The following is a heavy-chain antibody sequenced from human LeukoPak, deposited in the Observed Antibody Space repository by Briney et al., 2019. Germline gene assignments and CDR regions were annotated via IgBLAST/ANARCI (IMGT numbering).Heavy chain of an antibody. V-gene: IGHV3-64*01. CDR2: ISSNGGST. CDR3: ARDLSPRWELRAFYY. CDR1: GFTFSRYA. Sequence: GRTLRLSCAPSGFTFSRYAMHWVRQAPGKGLEYVSAISSNGGSTYYANSVKGRFTISRSNSKNTPYLQMGSLRAEDMAVYYCARDLSPRWELRAFYYWGQGTLVTVSS. D-gene: IGHD1-26*01. J-gene: IGHJ4*02.